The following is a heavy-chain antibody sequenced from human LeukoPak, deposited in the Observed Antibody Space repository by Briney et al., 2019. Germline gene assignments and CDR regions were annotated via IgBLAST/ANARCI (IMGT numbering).Heavy chain of an antibody. J-gene: IGHJ4*02. CDR2: INQSGRT. V-gene: IGHV4-34*01. Sequence: SETLSLTCVVYGGSFSDYYWSWIRQPPGKGLEWIGDINQSGRTNYNPSLKSRVTISVDTSKNQFSLKLSSVTGADTAVYYCVRNFDYWGQGTLVSVSS. CDR1: GGSFSDYY. CDR3: VRNFDY.